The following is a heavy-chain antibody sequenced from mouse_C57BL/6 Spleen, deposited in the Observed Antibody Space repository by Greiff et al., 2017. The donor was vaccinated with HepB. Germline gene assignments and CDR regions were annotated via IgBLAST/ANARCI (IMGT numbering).Heavy chain of an antibody. V-gene: IGHV2-9-1*01. Sequence: VKLQQSGPGLVAPSQSLSITCTVSGFSLTRYAISWVRQPPGKGLEWLGVIWTGGGTNYNSALKSRLSISKDNSKSQVFLKMNSLQTDDTARYYCARIDGYGFAYWGQGTLVTVSA. D-gene: IGHD2-3*01. CDR2: IWTGGGT. CDR3: ARIDGYGFAY. J-gene: IGHJ3*01. CDR1: GFSLTRYA.